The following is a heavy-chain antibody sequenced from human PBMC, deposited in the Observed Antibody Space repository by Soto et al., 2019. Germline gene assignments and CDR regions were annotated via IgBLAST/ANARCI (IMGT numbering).Heavy chain of an antibody. V-gene: IGHV1-69*01. Sequence: QVQLVQSGAEVKKPGASVKVSCKASGGTFSSYAISWVRQAPGQGLEWMGGIIPIFGTANYAQKFQGRVTITADESTSTAYMELSSLRSEDTAVYYCAREHFLHLVAGNFDYWGQGTLVTVSS. CDR3: AREHFLHLVAGNFDY. CDR2: IIPIFGTA. CDR1: GGTFSSYA. D-gene: IGHD6-19*01. J-gene: IGHJ4*02.